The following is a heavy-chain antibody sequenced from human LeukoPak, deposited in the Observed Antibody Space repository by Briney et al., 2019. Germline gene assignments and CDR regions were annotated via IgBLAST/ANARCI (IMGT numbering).Heavy chain of an antibody. V-gene: IGHV1-2*06. D-gene: IGHD3-3*01. CDR2: INPNSGGT. J-gene: IGHJ6*02. CDR3: ARGGYDFVYYYYGMDV. CDR1: GYTFTGYY. Sequence: ASVKVSCKASGYTFTGYYMHWVRQAPGQGLEWMGRINPNSGGTNYAQKFQGRVTMTRDTSISTAYMELSRLRSDDTAVYYCARGGYDFVYYYYGMDVWGQGTAVTVSS.